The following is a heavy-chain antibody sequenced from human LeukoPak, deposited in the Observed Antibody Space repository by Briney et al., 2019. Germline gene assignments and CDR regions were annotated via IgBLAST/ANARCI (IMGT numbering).Heavy chain of an antibody. V-gene: IGHV3-23*01. CDR2: ISGSGGST. J-gene: IGHJ4*02. Sequence: GGSLRLSCAASGFTFSSYAMSWVRQAPGKGLEWVSAISGSGGSTYYADSVKGRFTISRDNSKNTLYLQTNSLRAEDTAVYYCAKDSLAHSSSWYDYWGQGTLVTVSS. D-gene: IGHD6-13*01. CDR3: AKDSLAHSSSWYDY. CDR1: GFTFSSYA.